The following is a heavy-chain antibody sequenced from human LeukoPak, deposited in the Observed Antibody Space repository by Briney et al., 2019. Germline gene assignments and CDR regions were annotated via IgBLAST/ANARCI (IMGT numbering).Heavy chain of an antibody. Sequence: SETLSLTCTVSGGSINSDDYYWSWIRQPPGKGLEWIGYIYYSGSIYYNPSLKSRVTISVDTSKNQFSLKLSSVTAADTVVYYCARDTQVWGKGTTVTVSS. CDR2: IYYSGSI. J-gene: IGHJ6*04. CDR3: ARDTQV. CDR1: GGSINSDDYY. V-gene: IGHV4-30-4*08.